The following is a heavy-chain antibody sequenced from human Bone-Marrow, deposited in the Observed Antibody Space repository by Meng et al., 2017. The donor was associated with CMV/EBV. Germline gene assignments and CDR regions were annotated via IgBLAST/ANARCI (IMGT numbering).Heavy chain of an antibody. CDR1: GGSFSGYY. V-gene: IGHV4-34*01. CDR2: INHSGST. Sequence: SETLSLTCAVYGGSFSGYYWSWIRQPPGKGLEWIGEINHSGSTYYNPSLKSRVTISVDTSKNQFSLKLSSVTAADTAVYYCASAHYDFWSGYYKEYFQHWGQGTLVTVSS. CDR3: ASAHYDFWSGYYKEYFQH. J-gene: IGHJ1*01. D-gene: IGHD3-3*01.